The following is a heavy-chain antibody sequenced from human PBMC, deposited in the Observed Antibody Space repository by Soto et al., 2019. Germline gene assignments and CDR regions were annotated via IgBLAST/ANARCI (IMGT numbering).Heavy chain of an antibody. CDR2: IYHSGST. CDR1: GYSISSGYY. D-gene: IGHD6-13*01. CDR3: ARDDRDIAAAHY. J-gene: IGHJ4*02. Sequence: PSETLSLTCAVSGYSISSGYYWGCIRQPPGKGLEWIGSIYHSGSTYYNPSLKSRVTISVDTSKNQFSLKLSSVTAADTAVYYCARDDRDIAAAHYWGQGTLVTVSS. V-gene: IGHV4-38-2*02.